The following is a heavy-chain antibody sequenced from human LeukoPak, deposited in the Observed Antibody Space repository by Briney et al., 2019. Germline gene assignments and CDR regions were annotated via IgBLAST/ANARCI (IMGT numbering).Heavy chain of an antibody. CDR1: GYIFTSYW. D-gene: IGHD2-15*01. J-gene: IGHJ4*02. Sequence: GESLPISCKGSGYIFTSYWIGWARRLRGKGLEGMENIYPGDSYTRYRPSFQGQVTISADKSISTAYLQWSSLKASDTAMYYCARPGYCSGGSCSTFFDYWGQGTLVTVSS. CDR2: IYPGDSYT. V-gene: IGHV5-51*01. CDR3: ARPGYCSGGSCSTFFDY.